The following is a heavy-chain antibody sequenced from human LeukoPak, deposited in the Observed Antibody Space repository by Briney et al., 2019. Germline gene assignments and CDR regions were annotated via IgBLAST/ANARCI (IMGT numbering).Heavy chain of an antibody. V-gene: IGHV3-30*03. CDR3: AREGIRRIIDY. J-gene: IGHJ4*02. CDR1: GFTFSNYG. Sequence: PGGSLRLSCAASGFTFSNYGMHWVRQAPGKGLEWVAVMSYDGSNKYYADSVKGRFTISRDNSKNTLYLQMNSLTAEDTAVFYCAREGIRRIIDYWGQGTLVTVSS. CDR2: MSYDGSNK. D-gene: IGHD2-15*01.